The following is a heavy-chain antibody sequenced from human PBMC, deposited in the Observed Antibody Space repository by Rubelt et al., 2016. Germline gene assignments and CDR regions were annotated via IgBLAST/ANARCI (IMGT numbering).Heavy chain of an antibody. Sequence: YTFTSYAMHWVRQAPGQRLEWMGGFDPEDGETIYAQKFQGRVTMTEDTSTDTAYMELSSLRSEDTAVYYCATGYYYDSSGYRGNFDYWGQGTLVTVSS. V-gene: IGHV1-24*01. J-gene: IGHJ4*02. CDR2: FDPEDGET. CDR3: ATGYYYDSSGYRGNFDY. CDR1: YTFTSYA. D-gene: IGHD3-22*01.